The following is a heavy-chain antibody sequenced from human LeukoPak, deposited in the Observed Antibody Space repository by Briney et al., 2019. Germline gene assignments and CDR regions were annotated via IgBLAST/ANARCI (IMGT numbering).Heavy chain of an antibody. Sequence: PGGTLRLSCAASGFTFSSYGMSWVRQAPGKGLEWVSSISGNGQNTYYADPVKGRFTLSRDSSNHTVVLQMNSLRAEDTAVYYCARGPYSSGLYVIDYWGQGTLVTVSS. CDR1: GFTFSSYG. J-gene: IGHJ4*02. V-gene: IGHV3-23*01. CDR2: ISGNGQNT. CDR3: ARGPYSSGLYVIDY. D-gene: IGHD6-19*01.